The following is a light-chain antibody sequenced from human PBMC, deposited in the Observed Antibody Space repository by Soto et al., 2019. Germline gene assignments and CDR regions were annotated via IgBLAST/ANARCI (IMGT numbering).Light chain of an antibody. CDR1: QSISSY. J-gene: IGKJ2*01. CDR3: QQSYSSPPT. CDR2: AAS. V-gene: IGKV1-39*01. Sequence: DIQMTQSPSSLSASVGDRVTITCRASQSISSYLNWFQQKPGKAPMLLIYAASSLQGGVPSRFSGSGSGTDFTLTITSLQPEDFATYYCQQSYSSPPTFGQGTKLEIK.